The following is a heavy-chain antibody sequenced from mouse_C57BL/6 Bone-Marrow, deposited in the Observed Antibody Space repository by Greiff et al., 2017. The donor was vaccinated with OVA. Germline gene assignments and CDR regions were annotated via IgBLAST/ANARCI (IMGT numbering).Heavy chain of an antibody. J-gene: IGHJ1*03. V-gene: IGHV1-81*01. D-gene: IGHD1-1*01. CDR1: GYTFTSYG. Sequence: QVQLQQSGAELARPGASVKLSCKASGYTFTSYGISWVKQRTGQGLEWIGEIYPRSGNTYYNEKFKGKATLTAEKSSSTAYMELRSLTSEDAAVYYCARRDYGSSYWYFDVWGTGTTVTVSS. CDR3: ARRDYGSSYWYFDV. CDR2: IYPRSGNT.